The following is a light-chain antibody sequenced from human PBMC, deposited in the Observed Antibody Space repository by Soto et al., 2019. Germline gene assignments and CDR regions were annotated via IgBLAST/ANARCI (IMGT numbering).Light chain of an antibody. Sequence: DIQMTQSPSTLSASVGDRVTITCRASQSISSWLAWYQQKPGKAPKLLIYKASSLESGVPSRFSGSGSGTEFTLTISSLQPDDFATHYCQQYNSYSLTLGGGTRWIS. CDR2: KAS. V-gene: IGKV1-5*03. CDR3: QQYNSYSLT. J-gene: IGKJ4*01. CDR1: QSISSW.